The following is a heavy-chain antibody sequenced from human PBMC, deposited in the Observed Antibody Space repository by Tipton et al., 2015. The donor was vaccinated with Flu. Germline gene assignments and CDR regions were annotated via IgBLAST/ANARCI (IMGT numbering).Heavy chain of an antibody. V-gene: IGHV4-59*01. CDR3: ARVDYYDSSGYYPFDY. CDR1: GGSISSYY. J-gene: IGHJ4*02. Sequence: TLSLTCTASGGSISSYYWSWIRQPPGKGLEWIGYIYYSGSTNYNPSLKSRVTISVDTSKNQFSLKLSSVTAADTAVYYCARVDYYDSSGYYPFDYWGQGTLVTVSS. CDR2: IYYSGST. D-gene: IGHD3-22*01.